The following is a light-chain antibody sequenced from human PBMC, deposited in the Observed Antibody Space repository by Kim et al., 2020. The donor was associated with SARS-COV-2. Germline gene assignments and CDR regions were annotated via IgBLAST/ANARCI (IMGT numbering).Light chain of an antibody. CDR1: SRDVGGYNY. V-gene: IGLV2-14*03. CDR3: SSYTSSIYWV. J-gene: IGLJ2*01. CDR2: DVS. Sequence: GTSFTSSCTGTSRDVGGYNYVSWYQQHPGKAPKLMIYDVSNRPSGVSNRFSGSKSGNTASLTISGLQAEDEADYYCSSYTSSIYWVFGGGTQLTVL.